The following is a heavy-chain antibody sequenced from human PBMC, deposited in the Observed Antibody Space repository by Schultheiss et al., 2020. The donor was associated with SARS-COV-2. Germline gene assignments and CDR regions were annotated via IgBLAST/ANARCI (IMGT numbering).Heavy chain of an antibody. D-gene: IGHD6-19*01. J-gene: IGHJ6*02. CDR1: GFTFSNAW. Sequence: GGSLRLSCAASGFTFSNAWMSWVRQAPGKGLEWVGRIKSKTDGGATDYAAPVKGRFTISRDDSKNTLYLQMNSLKTEDTAVYYCTTDFNYSSGWELHYYYYGMDVWGQGTTVTVSS. CDR2: IKSKTDGGAT. V-gene: IGHV3-15*01. CDR3: TTDFNYSSGWELHYYYYGMDV.